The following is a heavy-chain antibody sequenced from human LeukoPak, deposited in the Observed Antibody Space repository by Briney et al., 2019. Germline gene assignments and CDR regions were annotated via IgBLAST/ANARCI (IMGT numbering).Heavy chain of an antibody. CDR1: GYTFTSYY. Sequence: ASVKVSCKASGYTFTSYYMHWVRQAPGQGLEWMGIINPSGGSTSYAQKFQGRVTMTRDTSTSTVYMELSSLRSEDTAVYYCASHPRIMITFGGVIVPFDPWGQGTLVTVSS. CDR2: INPSGGST. V-gene: IGHV1-46*01. CDR3: ASHPRIMITFGGVIVPFDP. J-gene: IGHJ5*02. D-gene: IGHD3-16*02.